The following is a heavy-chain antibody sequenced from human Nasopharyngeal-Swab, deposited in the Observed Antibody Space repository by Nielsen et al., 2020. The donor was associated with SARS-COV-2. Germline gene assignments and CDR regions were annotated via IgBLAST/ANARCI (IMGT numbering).Heavy chain of an antibody. V-gene: IGHV4-61*02. D-gene: IGHD2-15*01. J-gene: IGHJ4*02. Sequence: SETLSLTCTVSGGSISSGSYYWSWIRQPAGKGLEWIGRIYTSGSTNYNPSLKSRVTISVDTSKSQFSLKLSSVTAADTAVYYCARGSRGYYFDYWGQGTLVTVSS. CDR2: IYTSGST. CDR1: GGSISSGSYY. CDR3: ARGSRGYYFDY.